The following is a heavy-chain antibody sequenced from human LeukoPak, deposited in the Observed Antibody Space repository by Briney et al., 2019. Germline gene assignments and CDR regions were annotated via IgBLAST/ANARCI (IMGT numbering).Heavy chain of an antibody. J-gene: IGHJ3*02. CDR1: GFTFSTYW. Sequence: GGSLRLSCAASGFTFSTYWIHWVRQAPGKGLEWVSGISWNSGSIGYADSVKGRFTISRDNAKNSLYLQMNSLRAEDTALYYCAKDRTRGSSGYLHDAFDIWGQGTMVTVSS. V-gene: IGHV3-9*01. D-gene: IGHD3-22*01. CDR3: AKDRTRGSSGYLHDAFDI. CDR2: ISWNSGSI.